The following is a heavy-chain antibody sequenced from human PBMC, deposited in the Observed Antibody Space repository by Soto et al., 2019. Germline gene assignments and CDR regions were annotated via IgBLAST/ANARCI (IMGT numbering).Heavy chain of an antibody. D-gene: IGHD3-22*01. J-gene: IGHJ3*02. V-gene: IGHV4-4*02. Sequence: NPSETLSLTCAVSGGSISSSNWWSWVRQPPGKGLEWIGEIYHSGSTNYNPSLKSRVTISVDKSKNQFSLKLSSVTAADTAVYYCARDRRYYYGSSGYLTAGGAFDTWGQGTMVTVSS. CDR3: ARDRRYYYGSSGYLTAGGAFDT. CDR1: GGSISSSNW. CDR2: IYHSGST.